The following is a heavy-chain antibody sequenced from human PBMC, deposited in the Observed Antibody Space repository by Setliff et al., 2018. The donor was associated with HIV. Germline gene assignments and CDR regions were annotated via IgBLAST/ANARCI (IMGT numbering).Heavy chain of an antibody. CDR2: IYYSGST. CDR3: ARILRGYSYGYIEIAFDI. CDR1: GASISSYY. Sequence: SETLSLTCTVSGASISSYYWSWIRQTPGKGLELIGYIYYSGSTNYNPSLKSRVTISVDTSKSQFSLKLTSVTAADTAVYYCARILRGYSYGYIEIAFDIWGQGTMVTVSS. D-gene: IGHD5-18*01. V-gene: IGHV4-59*01. J-gene: IGHJ3*02.